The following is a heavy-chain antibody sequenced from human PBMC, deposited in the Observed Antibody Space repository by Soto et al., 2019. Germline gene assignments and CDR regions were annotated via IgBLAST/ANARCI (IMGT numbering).Heavy chain of an antibody. CDR2: IGNRGGNI. D-gene: IGHD6-19*01. V-gene: IGHV3-23*01. J-gene: IGHJ4*02. Sequence: GGSLRLSCAASGFIFINFDMGWVRQAPGEGLEWVSGIGNRGGNIQYADSVKGRFTISRDNSKNTLYLQMNSLRVEDTARYYCPTDAPRRSGWYYFDFWGQGALVTVSS. CDR1: GFIFINFD. CDR3: PTDAPRRSGWYYFDF.